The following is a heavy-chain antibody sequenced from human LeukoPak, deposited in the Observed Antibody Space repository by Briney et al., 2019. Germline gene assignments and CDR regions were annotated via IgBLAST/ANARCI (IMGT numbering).Heavy chain of an antibody. Sequence: GGSLRLSCAASGFTFSSYWMSWVRQAPGKGLEWVANIKQDGSEKCYVDSVKGRFTISRDNAKNSLYLQMNSLRAEDTAVYYCARVPVVVAATSNWFDPWGQGTLVTVSS. CDR3: ARVPVVVAATSNWFDP. CDR1: GFTFSSYW. J-gene: IGHJ5*02. D-gene: IGHD2-15*01. CDR2: IKQDGSEK. V-gene: IGHV3-7*01.